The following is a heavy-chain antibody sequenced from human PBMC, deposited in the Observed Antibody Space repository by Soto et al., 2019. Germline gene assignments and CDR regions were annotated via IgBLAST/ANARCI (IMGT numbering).Heavy chain of an antibody. CDR2: MNPNSGNT. Sequence: QVQLVQSGAEVKKPGASVKVSCKASGYTFTSYDINWVRQATGRGLEWMGWMNPNSGNTGYAQKFQGRVTMTRNTSISTAYMELSSLRSEDTAVYYCARVYLNYGDYVSDAFDIWGQGTMVTVSS. V-gene: IGHV1-8*01. CDR1: GYTFTSYD. D-gene: IGHD4-17*01. CDR3: ARVYLNYGDYVSDAFDI. J-gene: IGHJ3*02.